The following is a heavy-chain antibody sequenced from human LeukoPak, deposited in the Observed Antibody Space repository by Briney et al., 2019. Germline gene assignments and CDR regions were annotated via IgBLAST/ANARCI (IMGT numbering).Heavy chain of an antibody. J-gene: IGHJ4*02. CDR2: IWYDGNTK. CDR3: ERGEAFHYDSSCYPDY. V-gene: IGHV3-33*01. CDR1: GFIFSTYG. D-gene: IGHD3-22*01. Sequence: AGGSLRLSCAASGFIFSTYGMHWVRQAPGKGLEWVAVIWYDGNTKYYADSVKGRFTISRDKSKNTLYLQMNSLKPEDTAVYYCERGEAFHYDSSCYPDYWGQGTLVTVSS.